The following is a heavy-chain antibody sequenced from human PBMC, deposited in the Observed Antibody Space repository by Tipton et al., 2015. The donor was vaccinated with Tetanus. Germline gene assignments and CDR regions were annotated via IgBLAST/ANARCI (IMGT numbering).Heavy chain of an antibody. V-gene: IGHV4-4*07. Sequence: TLSLTCTVSGGSLNTFYWNWIRQPAGKGLEWIGRVYSSGSTNYNPSLKSRVTTSIDTSKNQISLELTSMTAADTAIYYCARDFRERTGTYFSYYYTMDVWGQGTTVTVSS. D-gene: IGHD1-26*01. CDR1: GGSLNTFY. J-gene: IGHJ6*02. CDR3: ARDFRERTGTYFSYYYTMDV. CDR2: VYSSGST.